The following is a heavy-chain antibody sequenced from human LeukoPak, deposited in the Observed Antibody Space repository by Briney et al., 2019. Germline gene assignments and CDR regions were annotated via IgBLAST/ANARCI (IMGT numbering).Heavy chain of an antibody. CDR3: ARLGARQMLEY. CDR1: EFTFSSYW. Sequence: GGSLKLSCAASEFTFSSYWMSWVRQAPGKGLEWVANIKQDGGQIYYLESVKGRFTVSRDNAKNSLYLQMNSLRAEDTAVYYCARLGARQMLEYWGQGTLVTVSS. V-gene: IGHV3-7*01. J-gene: IGHJ4*02. CDR2: IKQDGGQI. D-gene: IGHD4-17*01.